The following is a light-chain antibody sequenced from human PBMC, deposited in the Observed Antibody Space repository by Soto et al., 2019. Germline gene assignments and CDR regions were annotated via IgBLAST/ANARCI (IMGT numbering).Light chain of an antibody. CDR3: GSWDSSMSAYV. Sequence: QSVLTQPPSVSAAPGQKVTISCSGSSSNIGGNPVSWYQQLPGTAPKLLIYDDNKRPSGIPDRFSGSKSGTSDTLGITGFQNGDEADYYCGSWDSSMSAYVFGNGTKVTVL. J-gene: IGLJ1*01. CDR1: SSNIGGNP. CDR2: DDN. V-gene: IGLV1-51*01.